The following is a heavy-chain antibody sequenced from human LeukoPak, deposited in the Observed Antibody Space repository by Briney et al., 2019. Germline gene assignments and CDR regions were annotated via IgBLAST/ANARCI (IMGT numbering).Heavy chain of an antibody. J-gene: IGHJ5*01. D-gene: IGHD3-10*01. Sequence: GGSLRLSCAASGFTFSSYWMNWVRQAPGKGLEWVANTKRDGNEKNYVDSVRGRFSISRDNAKNSLYLQMDSLRAEDTAVYYCAKEGAYPIITYDSWGQGALVTVSS. CDR1: GFTFSSYW. V-gene: IGHV3-7*01. CDR3: AKEGAYPIITYDS. CDR2: TKRDGNEK.